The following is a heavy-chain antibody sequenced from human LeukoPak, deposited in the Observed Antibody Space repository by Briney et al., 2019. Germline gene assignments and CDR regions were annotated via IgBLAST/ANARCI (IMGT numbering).Heavy chain of an antibody. V-gene: IGHV1-69*05. Sequence: GASVKVSCKASGGTFSSYAISWVRQAPGQGLEWMGGIIPIFGTANYAQKFQGRVTMTRDMSTSTVYMELSSLRSEDTAVYYCARVVKVATFDYWGQGTLVTVSS. D-gene: IGHD5-12*01. CDR3: ARVVKVATFDY. CDR2: IIPIFGTA. J-gene: IGHJ4*02. CDR1: GGTFSSYA.